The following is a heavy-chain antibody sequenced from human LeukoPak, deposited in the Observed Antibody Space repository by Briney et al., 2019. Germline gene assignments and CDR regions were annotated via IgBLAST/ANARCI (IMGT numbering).Heavy chain of an antibody. Sequence: GGSLRLSCAASGFTFSSCAMSWVRQAPGKGLEWVSAISDSGGSTYYADSVKGRFTISRDNSKNTLSLQMNSLRAEDTALYYCAISRGWPGYFDYWGQGTLVTVSS. CDR1: GFTFSSCA. D-gene: IGHD6-19*01. CDR3: AISRGWPGYFDY. J-gene: IGHJ4*02. V-gene: IGHV3-23*01. CDR2: ISDSGGST.